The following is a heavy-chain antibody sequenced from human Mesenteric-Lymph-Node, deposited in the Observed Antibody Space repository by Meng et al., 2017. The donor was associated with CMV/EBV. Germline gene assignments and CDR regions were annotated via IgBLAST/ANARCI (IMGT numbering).Heavy chain of an antibody. CDR1: GGSFSGYY. V-gene: IGHV4-34*01. J-gene: IGHJ5*02. CDR3: ARGRITIFGVVIEWTNHQTNWFDP. Sequence: GSLRLSCAVYGGSFSGYYWSWIRQPPGKGLEWIGEINQSGYTNDNPSLKSRVTISVDTSKNQFSLKLSSVTAADTAVYYCARGRITIFGVVIEWTNHQTNWFDPWGQGTLVTVSS. D-gene: IGHD3-3*01. CDR2: INQSGYT.